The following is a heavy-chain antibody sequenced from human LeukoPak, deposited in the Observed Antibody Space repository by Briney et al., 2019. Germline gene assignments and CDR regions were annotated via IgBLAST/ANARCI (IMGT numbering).Heavy chain of an antibody. CDR1: GFTVRSIY. D-gene: IGHD5-18*01. J-gene: IGHJ4*02. CDR2: FYSGGSS. CDR3: ARDRGYGYGFFDY. V-gene: IGHV3-53*01. Sequence: PGGSLRLSCAASGFTVRSIYMTWVRQAPGKELEWVSSFYSGGSSYYADSVKGRFIISRDSSTDTLYLQMNSLRVEDTAVYFCARDRGYGYGFFDYWGQGTLVTVSS.